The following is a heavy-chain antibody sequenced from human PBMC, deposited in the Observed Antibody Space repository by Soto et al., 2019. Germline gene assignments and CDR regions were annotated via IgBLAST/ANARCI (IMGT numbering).Heavy chain of an antibody. CDR3: AREVGHMDV. CDR1: GYTFTTYG. Sequence: QVQLVQSGAEVKKPGASVKVSCKASGYTFTTYGINWVRQAPGQGLEWMGWVSPYNGDTSYAQKVQGRVTITTDTSTRTAYLELRSLRSDDTAVYYCAREVGHMDVWGQGTTVTVSS. V-gene: IGHV1-18*04. D-gene: IGHD2-2*01. J-gene: IGHJ6*02. CDR2: VSPYNGDT.